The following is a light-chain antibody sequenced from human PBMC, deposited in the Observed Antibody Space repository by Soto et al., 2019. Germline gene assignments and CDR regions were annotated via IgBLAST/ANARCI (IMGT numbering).Light chain of an antibody. CDR3: QHYYSYPWT. CDR2: AAS. V-gene: IGKV1-8*01. J-gene: IGKJ1*01. CDR1: QGISSY. Sequence: AIRMTQSPSSLSASTGDRVTITCRASQGISSYLAWYQQKPGKAPKLLIYAASTLHSGVPSRFSGSGSVTDFTLTISCLQSEDFATYYCQHYYSYPWTFGQGTKVEIK.